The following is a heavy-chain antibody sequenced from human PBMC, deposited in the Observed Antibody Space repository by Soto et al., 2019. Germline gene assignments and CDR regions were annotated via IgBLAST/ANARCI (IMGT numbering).Heavy chain of an antibody. CDR2: ISSDGTNK. J-gene: IGHJ4*02. CDR3: ARNYYEDY. D-gene: IGHD3-22*01. Sequence: QVQLVESGGGVVQPGRSLRLSCAASGFTFSSYPMHWVRQAPGKGLEWLAVISSDGTNKNYADSVKSRFTISRDNSENTLFLQVNSLTSEDAAVYFCARNYYEDYWGQGTLVTVSS. CDR1: GFTFSSYP. V-gene: IGHV3-30-3*01.